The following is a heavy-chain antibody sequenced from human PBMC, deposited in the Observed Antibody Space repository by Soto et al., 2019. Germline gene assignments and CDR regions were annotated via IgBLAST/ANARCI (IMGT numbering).Heavy chain of an antibody. J-gene: IGHJ6*03. Sequence: GGSLRLSCAASGFTFSDYYMSWIRQAPGKGLEWVSYISSSGSTIYYADSVKGRFTISRDNAKNSLYLQMNSLRAEDTAVYYCARDSCSSTSCYSAWGGYYYMDVWGKGTTVTVSS. CDR2: ISSSGSTI. D-gene: IGHD2-2*01. V-gene: IGHV3-11*01. CDR3: ARDSCSSTSCYSAWGGYYYMDV. CDR1: GFTFSDYY.